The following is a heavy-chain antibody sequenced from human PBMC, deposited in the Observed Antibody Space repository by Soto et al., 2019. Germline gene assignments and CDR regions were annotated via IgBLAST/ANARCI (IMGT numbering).Heavy chain of an antibody. V-gene: IGHV3-23*01. J-gene: IGHJ1*01. Sequence: EVQLLESGGGLVQPGGSLRLSCAASGFTFSSYAMSWVRQAPGKVLEWVSAMSGSGGSTYYADSVEGRFTISGDNSKNTLYLQMNSRRAEDTAVYYCARARYYDSSGYRPEYFQPWGQGTLVTVSS. CDR3: ARARYYDSSGYRPEYFQP. CDR1: GFTFSSYA. CDR2: MSGSGGST. D-gene: IGHD3-22*01.